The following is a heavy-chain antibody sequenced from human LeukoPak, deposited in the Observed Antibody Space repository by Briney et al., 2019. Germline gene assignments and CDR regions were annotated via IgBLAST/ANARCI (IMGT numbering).Heavy chain of an antibody. J-gene: IGHJ3*01. V-gene: IGHV4-59*11. CDR1: GGSINIHY. Sequence: SEALSLTCTVSGGSINIHYWSWIRQPPGKGLEWIGFIYYSGNTNYNPSLRSRVTISLDKSKNQFSLKLSSVTAADTAVYYCARGAGAFNAFDVWGQGTMVTVSS. CDR3: ARGAGAFNAFDV. CDR2: IYYSGNT. D-gene: IGHD1-26*01.